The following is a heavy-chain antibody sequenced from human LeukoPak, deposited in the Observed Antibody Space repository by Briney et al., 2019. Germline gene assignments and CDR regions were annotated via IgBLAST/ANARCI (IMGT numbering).Heavy chain of an antibody. CDR2: ISDSGGRI. Sequence: GGSLRLSCAASEFSFSRFAMSWVRQAPGKGLEWVSAISDSGGRINYADSVKGRFTISRDNSKNTLYLQMNSLRAEDTAVYYCAKKTWDSSAWYLFDYWGQGTLVTVSS. V-gene: IGHV3-23*01. CDR3: AKKTWDSSAWYLFDY. J-gene: IGHJ4*02. D-gene: IGHD3-22*01. CDR1: EFSFSRFA.